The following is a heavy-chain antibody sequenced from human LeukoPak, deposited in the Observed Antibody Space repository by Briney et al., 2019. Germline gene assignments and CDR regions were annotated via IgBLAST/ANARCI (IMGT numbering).Heavy chain of an antibody. J-gene: IGHJ4*02. CDR3: ARRDTSFDS. D-gene: IGHD5-18*01. CDR2: MNPKSGNT. CDR1: GYTFISYD. V-gene: IGHV1-8*01. Sequence: GASVKVSCKASGYTFISYDINWVRQAPGQGLEWMGWMNPKSGNTGHAQNFQGRVTMTRNTSITTAYMELSNLRSEDTAIYYCARRDTSFDSWGQGTLVTVS.